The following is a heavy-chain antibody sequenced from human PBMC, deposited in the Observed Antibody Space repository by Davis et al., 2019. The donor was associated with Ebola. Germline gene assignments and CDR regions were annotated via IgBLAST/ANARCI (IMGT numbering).Heavy chain of an antibody. J-gene: IGHJ4*02. CDR1: GFTFRSYW. D-gene: IGHD4-17*01. CDR3: ARKDFGDYAYSDY. CDR2: IHPDGTRQ. V-gene: IGHV3-7*01. Sequence: GESLKISCAASGFTFRSYWMTWVRQAPGKGLEWVAHIHPDGTRQSYVDSVKGRFTVSRDNAENSLYLQMTSLNVEDTAVYYCARKDFGDYAYSDYWGQGTLVTVSS.